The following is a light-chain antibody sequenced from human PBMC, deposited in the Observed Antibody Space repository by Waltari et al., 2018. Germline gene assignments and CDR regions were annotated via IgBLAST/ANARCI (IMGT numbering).Light chain of an antibody. CDR1: ALPREY. V-gene: IGLV3-25*03. Sequence: YELTQPPSVSLSPGQTASITCPGDALPREYGVWYLQRPGQAPVLVIYQDSERPSGIPERFSGSTSGTTSTLTISGVQAEDEGDYYCQSSDISGPYGVFGGGTKLTVL. CDR3: QSSDISGPYGV. CDR2: QDS. J-gene: IGLJ3*02.